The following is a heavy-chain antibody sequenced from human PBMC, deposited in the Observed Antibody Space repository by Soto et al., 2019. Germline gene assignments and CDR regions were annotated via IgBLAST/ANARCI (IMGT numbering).Heavy chain of an antibody. D-gene: IGHD2-15*01. CDR1: GYTFTSYG. V-gene: IGHV1-18*01. J-gene: IGHJ5*02. Sequence: QVQLVQSGAEVKKPGASVKVSCKASGYTFTSYGISWVRQDPGQGLEWMGWISAYNGNTNYAQKLQGRVTMTTDTSTSTAYMELRSLRSDDTAVYYCASGWCSGGSCYGGWFDPWGQGTLVTVSS. CDR2: ISAYNGNT. CDR3: ASGWCSGGSCYGGWFDP.